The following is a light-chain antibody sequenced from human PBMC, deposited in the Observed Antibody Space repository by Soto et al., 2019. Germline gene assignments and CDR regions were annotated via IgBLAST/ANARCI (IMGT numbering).Light chain of an antibody. CDR1: QAISSY. CDR3: QQLNSYPYT. J-gene: IGKJ2*01. Sequence: DMQLTQSPSFLSTSVGTRVTITCLASQAISSYFAWYQQKPGKAPRLLIYAASTLQSGVPSRFSGKGSGTEFTLTISSLLHEDFATYYCQQLNSYPYTFGQGTKVDIK. CDR2: AAS. V-gene: IGKV1-9*01.